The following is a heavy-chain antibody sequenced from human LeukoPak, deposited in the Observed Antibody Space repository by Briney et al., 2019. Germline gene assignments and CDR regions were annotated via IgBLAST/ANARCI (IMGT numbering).Heavy chain of an antibody. J-gene: IGHJ4*02. Sequence: SETLFLTCAVYGGSFSGYYWSWIRQPPGKGLEWIGEINHSGSTNYNPSLKSRVTISVDTSKNQFSLKLSSVTAADTAVYYCARGGGVRGHYFDYWGQGTLVTVSS. CDR3: ARGGGVRGHYFDY. V-gene: IGHV4-34*01. CDR2: INHSGST. D-gene: IGHD3-10*01. CDR1: GGSFSGYY.